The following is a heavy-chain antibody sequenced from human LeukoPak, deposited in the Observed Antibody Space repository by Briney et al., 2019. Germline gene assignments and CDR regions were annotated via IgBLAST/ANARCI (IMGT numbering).Heavy chain of an antibody. D-gene: IGHD3-22*01. CDR2: INHSGST. Sequence: SETLSLTCAVYGGSFRDYYWSWIRQPPGKGLEWIGEINHSGSTNYNPSLRSRVTISLDTSKNQFSLKLTSVTAADTAVYYCAKAPYLSSGSWGQGILVAVSS. J-gene: IGHJ3*01. V-gene: IGHV4-34*01. CDR1: GGSFRDYY. CDR3: AKAPYLSSGS.